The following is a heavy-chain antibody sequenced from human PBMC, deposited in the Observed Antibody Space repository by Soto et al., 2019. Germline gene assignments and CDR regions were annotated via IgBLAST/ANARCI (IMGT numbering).Heavy chain of an antibody. V-gene: IGHV3-23*01. CDR3: ARDQAAGGTISRYFQD. Sequence: EVQLLESGGGLVQPEGSLRLSCEASGVTFSSYAMSWVRQAPGKGLEWVSGISDGGSTTYYADSVKGRFTISRDNSKNTLYLQVNSLRAEDTAVYYCARDQAAGGTISRYFQDWGQGTLVTVSS. J-gene: IGHJ1*01. D-gene: IGHD6-13*01. CDR1: GVTFSSYA. CDR2: ISDGGSTT.